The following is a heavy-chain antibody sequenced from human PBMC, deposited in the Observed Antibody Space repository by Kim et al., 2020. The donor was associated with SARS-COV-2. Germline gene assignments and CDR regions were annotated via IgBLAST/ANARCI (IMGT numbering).Heavy chain of an antibody. J-gene: IGHJ4*02. CDR2: ISSSSSYI. CDR3: ARVLCSGGSCYFFDY. D-gene: IGHD2-15*01. CDR1: GFTFSSYS. Sequence: GGSLRLSCAASGFTFSSYSMNWVRQAPGKGLEWVSSISSSSSYIYYADSVKGRFTISRDNAKNSLYLQMNSLRAEDTAVYYCARVLCSGGSCYFFDYWGQGTLVTVSS. V-gene: IGHV3-21*01.